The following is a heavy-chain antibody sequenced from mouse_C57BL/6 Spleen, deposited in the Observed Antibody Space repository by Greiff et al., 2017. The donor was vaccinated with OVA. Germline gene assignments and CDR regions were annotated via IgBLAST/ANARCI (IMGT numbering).Heavy chain of an antibody. Sequence: VKLVESGPGLVAPSQSLTITCTVSGFSLTRYGVHWVRQPPGKGLEWLVVIWSDGSTTYYSDRKSRLSISKDNSKSQVFLKMNSIRTADEAMYYYASLGSAGYWFDYWGKGTLVTVSA. CDR1: GFSLTRYG. CDR2: IWSDGST. V-gene: IGHV2-6*03. J-gene: IGHJ3*01. D-gene: IGHD3-2*02. CDR3: ASLGSAGYWFDY.